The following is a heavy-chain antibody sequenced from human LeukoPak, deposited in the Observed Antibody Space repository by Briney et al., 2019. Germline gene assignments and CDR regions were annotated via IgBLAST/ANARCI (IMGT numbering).Heavy chain of an antibody. J-gene: IGHJ4*02. V-gene: IGHV4-30-2*01. Sequence: SETLSLTCAVSGGSISSSGYSWSWIRQPPGKGLEWIGYIYHSGSTYYNPSLKSRVTISVDRSKNQFSLKLSSVTAADTAAYYCARGRGYSGYDLDYWGQGTLVTVSS. CDR3: ARGRGYSGYDLDY. CDR2: IYHSGST. D-gene: IGHD5-12*01. CDR1: GGSISSSGYS.